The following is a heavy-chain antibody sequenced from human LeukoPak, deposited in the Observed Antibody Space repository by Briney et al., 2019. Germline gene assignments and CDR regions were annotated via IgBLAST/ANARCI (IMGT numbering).Heavy chain of an antibody. CDR1: GGSFSGYY. CDR3: AREGYCSGGSCYGGYAFDI. V-gene: IGHV4-34*01. Sequence: PSETLSLTCAVYGGSFSGYYWSWIRQPPGKGLEWIGEINHSGSTNYNPSLKSRVTISVDTSKNQFSLKLSSVTAADTAVYYCAREGYCSGGSCYGGYAFDIWGQGTMVTVSS. D-gene: IGHD2-15*01. J-gene: IGHJ3*02. CDR2: INHSGST.